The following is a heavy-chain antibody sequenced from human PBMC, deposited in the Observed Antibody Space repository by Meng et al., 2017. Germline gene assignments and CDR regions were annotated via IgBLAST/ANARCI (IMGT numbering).Heavy chain of an antibody. Sequence: SETLSLTCAVYGGSFSGYYWSWIRQPPGKGREWIGEINHSGSTNYNPSLKSRVTISVDTSKNQFSLKLSSVTAADTAVYYCARDLGAGIAAAGMPIDYWGQGTLVTVSS. D-gene: IGHD6-13*01. CDR2: INHSGST. CDR1: GGSFSGYY. V-gene: IGHV4-34*01. J-gene: IGHJ4*02. CDR3: ARDLGAGIAAAGMPIDY.